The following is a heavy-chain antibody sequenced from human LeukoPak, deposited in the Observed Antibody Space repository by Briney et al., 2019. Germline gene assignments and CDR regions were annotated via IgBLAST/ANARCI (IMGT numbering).Heavy chain of an antibody. Sequence: GASVKVSCKASGGTFSSYAISWVRRAPGQGLEWMGGIIPIFGTANYAQKFQGRVTITADKSTSTAYMELSSLRSEDTAVYYCARELRAHDAFDIWGQGTMVTVSS. CDR2: IIPIFGTA. CDR3: ARELRAHDAFDI. V-gene: IGHV1-69*06. J-gene: IGHJ3*02. CDR1: GGTFSSYA.